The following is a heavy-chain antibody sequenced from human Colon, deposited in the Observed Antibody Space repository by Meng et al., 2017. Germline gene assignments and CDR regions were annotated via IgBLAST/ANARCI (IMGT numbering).Heavy chain of an antibody. J-gene: IGHJ4*02. CDR2: IYLSGSP. CDR1: GGSISSSNY. CDR3: ARHGGWHFDY. D-gene: IGHD6-19*01. Sequence: RASGPGLVEPSGTLSLTCAVSGGSISSSNYWSWVRQPPGKGLEWIGQIYLSGSPSYNPSLESRVTISVDKSKNQLSLRLTSVTAADTAIYYCARHGGWHFDYWGQGTLVTVSS. V-gene: IGHV4-4*02.